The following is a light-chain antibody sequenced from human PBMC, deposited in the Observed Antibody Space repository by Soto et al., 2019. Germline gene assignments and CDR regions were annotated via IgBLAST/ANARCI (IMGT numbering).Light chain of an antibody. CDR2: EVS. J-gene: IGLJ7*01. V-gene: IGLV2-23*02. CDR3: CSYAGGGTYV. CDR1: SSDVGTYDL. Sequence: QSALTQPASVSGSPGQSITISCTGSSSDVGTYDLVSWYQQHPGKAPTLIIFEVSERPSGVSNRFSGSKSGNTASLTISGLQAEDEAEYYCCSYAGGGTYVFGGGTQLTVL.